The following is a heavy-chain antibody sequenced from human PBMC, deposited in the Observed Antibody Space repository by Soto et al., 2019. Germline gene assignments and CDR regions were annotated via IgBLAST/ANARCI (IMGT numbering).Heavy chain of an antibody. CDR3: TTDSRQQQLALLMVPPYYYGMDV. CDR1: GFTFSNAW. CDR2: IKSKTDGGTT. V-gene: IGHV3-15*07. Sequence: PGGSLRLSCAASGFTFSNAWMNWVRQAPGKGLEWVGRIKSKTDGGTTDYAAPVKGRFTISRDDSKNTLYLQMNSLKTEDTAVYYCTTDSRQQQLALLMVPPYYYGMDVWGQGTTVTVSS. J-gene: IGHJ6*02. D-gene: IGHD6-13*01.